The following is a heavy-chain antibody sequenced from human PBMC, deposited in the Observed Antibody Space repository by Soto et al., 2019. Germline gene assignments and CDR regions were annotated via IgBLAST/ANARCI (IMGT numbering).Heavy chain of an antibody. J-gene: IGHJ6*02. D-gene: IGHD1-26*01. CDR2: VSDSGST. Sequence: QVQLQESGPGLVKPSETLSLMCTVSGGSITNYYWSWIRQSPAKGLEWNGYVSDSGSTKYNPSLRSRVSISVDTSKNQCSLQLTSLTAADTAVYYCARERVGHSAMAVWGQGTTVTFSS. CDR1: GGSITNYY. V-gene: IGHV4-59*12. CDR3: ARERVGHSAMAV.